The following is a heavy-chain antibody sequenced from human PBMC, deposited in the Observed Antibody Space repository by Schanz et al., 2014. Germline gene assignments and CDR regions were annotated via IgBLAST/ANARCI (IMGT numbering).Heavy chain of an antibody. Sequence: QVQLVQSGAEVKKPGASVKVSCKESGGAFNTYTISWVRQAPGQGLEWMGRVIPALATTNYAQKFQGRVTITADKSTSTVYMELSSLRSEDAAVYYCATIGASTWFDSWGQGTLVTVSS. J-gene: IGHJ5*01. CDR1: GGAFNTYT. CDR3: ATIGASTWFDS. V-gene: IGHV1-69*08. CDR2: VIPALATT. D-gene: IGHD2-15*01.